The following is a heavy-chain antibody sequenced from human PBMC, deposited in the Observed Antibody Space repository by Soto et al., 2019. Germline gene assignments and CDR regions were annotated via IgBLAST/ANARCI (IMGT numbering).Heavy chain of an antibody. Sequence: QVQLVQSGAEVKKPGASVKVSCKASGYTFSSYGITWVRQAPGQGLEWMGWISTYNGNTNYAQKVQVRVTMTTDTSTRTAYMELRSLRSDDTAVYYCARKYSSSSWFDPWGQGTLVTVSS. J-gene: IGHJ5*02. CDR3: ARKYSSSSWFDP. V-gene: IGHV1-18*01. CDR2: ISTYNGNT. D-gene: IGHD6-6*01. CDR1: GYTFSSYG.